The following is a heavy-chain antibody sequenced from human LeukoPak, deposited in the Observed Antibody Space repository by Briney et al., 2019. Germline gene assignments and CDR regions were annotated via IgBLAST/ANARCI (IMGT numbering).Heavy chain of an antibody. Sequence: VQPGGSLRLSCAASGFTFTDYWMAWVRQVPGKGLEWVANIKGDGSRKYYLDSVKGRYTISRDNARNSVNLEMSSLRADDTAMYYCARDANYHDGSNYYDVLDIWGQGTMVTLSS. D-gene: IGHD3-22*01. CDR2: IKGDGSRK. V-gene: IGHV3-7*01. CDR1: GFTFTDYW. CDR3: ARDANYHDGSNYYDVLDI. J-gene: IGHJ3*02.